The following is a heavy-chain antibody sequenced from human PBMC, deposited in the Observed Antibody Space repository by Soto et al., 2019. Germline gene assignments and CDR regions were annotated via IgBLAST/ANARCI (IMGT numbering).Heavy chain of an antibody. Sequence: GGSLRLSCAASGFTVSSNYMSWVRQAPGKGLEWVSVIYSGGSTYYADSVKGRITISRHNSKNTLYLQMNSLRAEDTAVYYCARDPGIAAAGIPNWGQGTLVTVSS. CDR2: IYSGGST. CDR3: ARDPGIAAAGIPN. V-gene: IGHV3-53*04. D-gene: IGHD6-13*01. CDR1: GFTVSSNY. J-gene: IGHJ4*02.